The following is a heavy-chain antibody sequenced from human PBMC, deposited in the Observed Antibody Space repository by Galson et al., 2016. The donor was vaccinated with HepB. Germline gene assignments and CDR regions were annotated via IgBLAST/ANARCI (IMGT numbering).Heavy chain of an antibody. CDR3: ARDASAWSRDY. Sequence: SLRLSCAVSGFSFSSSGMTWIRQGPGKGLEWVETISFASYTYYGDSVRGRFTISRDNTKSAVYLQMNSLRDEDTAVYYCARDASAWSRDYWGQGTLVTVSS. D-gene: IGHD6-19*01. CDR2: ISFASYT. V-gene: IGHV3-21*01. J-gene: IGHJ4*02. CDR1: GFSFSSSG.